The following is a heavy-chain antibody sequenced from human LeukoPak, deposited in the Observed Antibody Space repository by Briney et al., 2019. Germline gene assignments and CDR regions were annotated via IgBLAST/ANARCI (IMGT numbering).Heavy chain of an antibody. CDR2: ISSSGSPI. Sequence: PGGSLRLSCAASGFTFSDYYMSWIRQAPGKGLEWVSYISSSGSPIYYADSVKGRFPISRDNAKNSLYLQMNSLRAEDTAVYYCARDRYCSGGSCWDSFDYWGQGTLVTVSS. CDR1: GFTFSDYY. CDR3: ARDRYCSGGSCWDSFDY. D-gene: IGHD2-15*01. V-gene: IGHV3-11*01. J-gene: IGHJ4*02.